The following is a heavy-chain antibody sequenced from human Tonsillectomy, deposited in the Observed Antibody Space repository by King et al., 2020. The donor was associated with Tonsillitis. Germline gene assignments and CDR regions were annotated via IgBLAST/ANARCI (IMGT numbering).Heavy chain of an antibody. CDR2: ISSNGGST. CDR1: GFTFSSYA. D-gene: IGHD2-2*01. V-gene: IGHV3-64D*06. CDR3: VKYCSSTSCYPDGAFDI. Sequence: VQLVESGGGLVQPGGSLRLSCSASGFTFSSYAMHWVRQAPGKGLGYVSAISSNGGSTYYADSVKGRFTISRDNSKNTLYLQMSSLRAEDTAVYYCVKYCSSTSCYPDGAFDIWGQGTMVTVSS. J-gene: IGHJ3*02.